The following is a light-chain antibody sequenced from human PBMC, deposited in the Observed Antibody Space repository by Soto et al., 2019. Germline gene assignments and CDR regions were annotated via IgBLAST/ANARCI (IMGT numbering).Light chain of an antibody. V-gene: IGKV1-39*01. Sequence: DIQMTQSPSSLSASXXXXXTXTXRASQSISSYLNWYQQKPGKAPKLLIYAASSLQSGVPSRFSGSGSGTDFTLTISSLQPEDFATYYCQQSYSTPITFGQGTRLEI. CDR2: AAS. CDR1: QSISSY. CDR3: QQSYSTPIT. J-gene: IGKJ5*01.